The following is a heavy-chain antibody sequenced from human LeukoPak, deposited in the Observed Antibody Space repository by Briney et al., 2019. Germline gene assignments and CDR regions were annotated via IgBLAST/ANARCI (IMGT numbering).Heavy chain of an antibody. Sequence: KPSETLSLTCTVSGGSISSYYWSWIRQPAGKGLEWIGRIYTSGSTNYNPSLKSRVTMSVDTSKDQFSLKLSSVTAADTAVYYCAREIGYSSILRGGYFDYWGQGTLVTASS. CDR1: GGSISSYY. CDR2: IYTSGST. D-gene: IGHD6-13*01. CDR3: AREIGYSSILRGGYFDY. V-gene: IGHV4-4*07. J-gene: IGHJ4*02.